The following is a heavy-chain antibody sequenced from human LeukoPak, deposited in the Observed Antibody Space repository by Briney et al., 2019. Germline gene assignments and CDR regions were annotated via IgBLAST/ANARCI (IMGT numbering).Heavy chain of an antibody. J-gene: IGHJ4*02. CDR3: ASANTRSGYYSFDY. CDR2: ISYDGSNK. Sequence: QPGRSLRLSCAASGFTLSSYAMHWVRQAPGKGLEWVAVISYDGSNKYYADSVKGRFTISRDNSKNTLYLQMNSLRAEDTAVYYCASANTRSGYYSFDYWGQGTLVTVSS. CDR1: GFTLSSYA. D-gene: IGHD3-22*01. V-gene: IGHV3-30-3*01.